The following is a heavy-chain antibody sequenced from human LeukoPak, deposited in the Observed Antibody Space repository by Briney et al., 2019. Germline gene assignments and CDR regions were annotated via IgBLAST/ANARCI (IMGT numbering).Heavy chain of an antibody. D-gene: IGHD3-22*01. CDR1: GFTFSDYY. V-gene: IGHV3-11*01. J-gene: IGHJ4*02. CDR2: ISSSGSTI. CDR3: ARDRLYYYDSSGYPDY. Sequence: GGSLRLSCAASGFTFSDYYMSWIRQAPGKGLEWVSYISSSGSTIYYADSVKGRFTISRDNAKNSLYLQMNSLRAEDTAVYYCARDRLYYYDSSGYPDYWGQGTLVTVSS.